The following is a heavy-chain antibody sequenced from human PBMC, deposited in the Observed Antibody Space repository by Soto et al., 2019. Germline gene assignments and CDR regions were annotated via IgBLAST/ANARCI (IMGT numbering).Heavy chain of an antibody. D-gene: IGHD5-12*01. CDR2: IWYDGTTK. CDR3: ARDGLEYSGYDIDY. V-gene: IGHV3-33*01. J-gene: IGHJ4*02. Sequence: QVQLVESGGGVVQPGRSLRLSCAASGFTFSSYAMHRVRQAPGKGLEWVAVIWYDGTTKYYADSVKGRFTISRDTSKNTLYLQMNSLRAEDTAVYYCARDGLEYSGYDIDYWGQGTLVTVSS. CDR1: GFTFSSYA.